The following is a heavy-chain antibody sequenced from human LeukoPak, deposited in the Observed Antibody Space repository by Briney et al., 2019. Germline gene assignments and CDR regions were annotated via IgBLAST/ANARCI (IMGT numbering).Heavy chain of an antibody. CDR2: IYYSGST. D-gene: IGHD2-15*01. CDR1: GGSISSYY. J-gene: IGHJ4*02. CDR3: ARTIVVVVAATHYFDY. V-gene: IGHV4-59*01. Sequence: SETLSLTCTVSGGSISSYYWSWIRQPPGKGLEWIGYIYYSGSTNYNPSLKSRVTISVDTSKNHFSLKLISVTAADTAVYYCARTIVVVVAATHYFDYWGQGTLVTVSS.